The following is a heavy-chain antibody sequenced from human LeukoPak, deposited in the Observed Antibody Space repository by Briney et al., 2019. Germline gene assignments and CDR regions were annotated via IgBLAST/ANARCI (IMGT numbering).Heavy chain of an antibody. D-gene: IGHD2-15*01. CDR1: GFTFNTFW. Sequence: GGSLGLSCAASGFTFNTFWITWVRPAPGKGLEWVANIKQDGSEKYYEDSVKGRFTISRDNAKNSLYLKMDSLRAEDTAVYYCARELTTQTKASCSGGNCLGYFDYCGQGTLVTVSS. J-gene: IGHJ4*02. V-gene: IGHV3-7*01. CDR3: ARELTTQTKASCSGGNCLGYFDY. CDR2: IKQDGSEK.